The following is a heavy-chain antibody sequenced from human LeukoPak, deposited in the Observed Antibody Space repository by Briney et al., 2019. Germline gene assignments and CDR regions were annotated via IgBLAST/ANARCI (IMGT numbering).Heavy chain of an antibody. J-gene: IGHJ4*02. CDR2: IRSSGSTL. CDR3: ARESAVAGTRIFDC. Sequence: EGSLRLSCAASGFTFSSYEMNWVRQAPGKGLEWISYIRSSGSTLDYADSVKGRFTISRDNAGDSLYLQMNSLRAEDTAVYYCARESAVAGTRIFDCWGQGTLVTVSS. V-gene: IGHV3-48*03. D-gene: IGHD6-19*01. CDR1: GFTFSSYE.